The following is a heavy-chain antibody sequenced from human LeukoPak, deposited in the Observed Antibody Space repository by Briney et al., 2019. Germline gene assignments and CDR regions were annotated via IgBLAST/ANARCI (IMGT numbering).Heavy chain of an antibody. V-gene: IGHV3-7*03. CDR3: ASSRVVVVPAAISV. J-gene: IGHJ6*04. Sequence: GGSLRLSCAAAGFTFSSYWMSWFRQAPGKGLEWVANIKQDGSEKYYVDSVKGRFTISRDNAKNSLYLQMNSLRAEDAAVYYCASSRVVVVPAAISVWGKGTTVTVSS. CDR1: GFTFSSYW. CDR2: IKQDGSEK. D-gene: IGHD2-2*02.